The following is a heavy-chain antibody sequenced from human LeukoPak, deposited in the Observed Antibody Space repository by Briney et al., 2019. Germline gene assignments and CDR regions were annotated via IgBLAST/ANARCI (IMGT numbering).Heavy chain of an antibody. D-gene: IGHD3-22*01. CDR1: GFTVSSNY. Sequence: GGSLRLSCAASGFTVSSNYMSWVRQAPGKGLEWVSVIYSGGSTYYADSVKGRFTISRDNSKNTLYLQVNSLRAEDTAVYYCAREENYYYDSSGYARYFDYWGQGTLVTVSS. V-gene: IGHV3-66*01. CDR2: IYSGGST. J-gene: IGHJ4*02. CDR3: AREENYYYDSSGYARYFDY.